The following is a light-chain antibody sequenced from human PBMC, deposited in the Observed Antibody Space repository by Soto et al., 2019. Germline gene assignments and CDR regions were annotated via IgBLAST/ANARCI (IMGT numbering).Light chain of an antibody. V-gene: IGLV2-8*01. J-gene: IGLJ2*01. CDR1: SRDVGGYVY. Sequence: QSALTQPPSASGSPGESVTMSCTGTSRDVGGYVYVSWFQQHPGKAPKLIIFEVNKRPSGVPDRFSGSRSGNTASLTVSGLQIEDEADYYCSSYAGSNKMVFGGGTKVTVL. CDR2: EVN. CDR3: SSYAGSNKMV.